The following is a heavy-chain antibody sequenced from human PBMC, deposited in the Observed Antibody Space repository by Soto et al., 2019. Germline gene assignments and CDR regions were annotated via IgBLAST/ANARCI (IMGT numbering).Heavy chain of an antibody. CDR3: AKGYAVSPPVASAWYSNYFYGVDV. D-gene: IGHD6-19*01. CDR2: IRNGGSYN. Sequence: PWGTLRLSCLASGCSFSNYSMHWSRQGPPEGLGRQCLIRNGGSYNWYAESVEGRFTISRHSTKNTLYLQMNSLRGDDKAVSVCAKGYAVSPPVASAWYSNYFYGVDVWGRGTTVTVSS. CDR1: GCSFSNYS. V-gene: IGHV3-30*02. J-gene: IGHJ6*02.